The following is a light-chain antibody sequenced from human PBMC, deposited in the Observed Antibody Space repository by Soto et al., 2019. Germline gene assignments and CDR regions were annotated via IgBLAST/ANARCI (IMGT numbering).Light chain of an antibody. Sequence: DIQMTQSPCSLSASVGYRVTITCQASQDININLIWDQQKPGKAPKLLIYDASDLETGVPSRFSGSGSGTGFTFTISSLQPEDFATYYCQQYESLPLTFGQGTKVDIK. CDR1: QDININ. V-gene: IGKV1-33*01. CDR3: QQYESLPLT. CDR2: DAS. J-gene: IGKJ1*01.